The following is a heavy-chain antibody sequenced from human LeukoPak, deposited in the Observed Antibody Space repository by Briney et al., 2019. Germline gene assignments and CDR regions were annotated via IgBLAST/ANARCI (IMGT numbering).Heavy chain of an antibody. CDR3: ARDRLYGDYYSGVGGGVVLWFDP. J-gene: IGHJ5*02. D-gene: IGHD4-17*01. CDR1: GFTFGSYS. CDR2: ISSSNYI. V-gene: IGHV3-21*01. Sequence: GGSLRLSCAASGFTFGSYSMNWVRQAPGKGLEWVSSISSSNYIYYADSVKGRFTISRDNAKNSLYLQMNSLRAEDTAVYYCARDRLYGDYYSGVGGGVVLWFDPWGQGTLVTVSS.